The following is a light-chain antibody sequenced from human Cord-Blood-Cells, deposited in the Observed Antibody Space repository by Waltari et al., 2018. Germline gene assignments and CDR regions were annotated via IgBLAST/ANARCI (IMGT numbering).Light chain of an antibody. CDR1: SSDVGGYNY. CDR2: EVS. V-gene: IGLV2-8*01. J-gene: IGLJ3*02. CDR3: SSYAGSNNWV. Sequence: QSALTQPPSASGSPGQPVTIPCTGTSSDVGGYNYVSWYQQHPGKAPKLMNYEVSKRPSGVPDRFSGSKSGNTASLTVSGLQAEDEADYYCSSYAGSNNWVFGGGTKLTVL.